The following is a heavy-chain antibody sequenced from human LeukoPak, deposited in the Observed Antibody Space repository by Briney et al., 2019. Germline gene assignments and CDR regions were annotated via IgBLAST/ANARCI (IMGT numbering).Heavy chain of an antibody. CDR3: ARLIGVRWTPRFDP. Sequence: SETLSLTCAVYGGSFSGYYWSWIRQPPGKGLEWIGEINHSGSINYNPSLKSRVTISVDTSKNRFSLKLSSVTAADTAVYYCARLIGVRWTPRFDPWGQGTLVTVSS. D-gene: IGHD4-23*01. CDR2: INHSGSI. CDR1: GGSFSGYY. J-gene: IGHJ5*02. V-gene: IGHV4-34*01.